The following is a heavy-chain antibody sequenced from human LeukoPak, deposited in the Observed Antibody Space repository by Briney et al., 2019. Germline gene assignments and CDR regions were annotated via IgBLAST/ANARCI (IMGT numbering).Heavy chain of an antibody. Sequence: ASVKVSCKASGYTFTDYQMHWVRQAPGQGLEWMGWINPNSGGTNYAQKFQGRVTMTRDTSISTAYMELSRLRSDDTAVYYCARGITMVRGVISLGYWGQGTLVTVSS. J-gene: IGHJ4*02. V-gene: IGHV1-2*02. D-gene: IGHD3-10*01. CDR2: INPNSGGT. CDR1: GYTFTDYQ. CDR3: ARGITMVRGVISLGY.